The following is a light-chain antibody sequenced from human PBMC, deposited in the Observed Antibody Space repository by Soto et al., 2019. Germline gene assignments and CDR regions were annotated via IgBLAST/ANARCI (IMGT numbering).Light chain of an antibody. J-gene: IGKJ2*01. CDR1: QDISNY. CDR3: QQYDNLPPMYT. V-gene: IGKV1-33*01. Sequence: DIQMTQSPSSLSASVGDSVTITCQASQDISNYLNWYQQKPGKAPKLLIYDASNLETGVPSRFNGSVSGTDFTFTISSLQPEYIATYYCQQYDNLPPMYTLGQGTKLEIK. CDR2: DAS.